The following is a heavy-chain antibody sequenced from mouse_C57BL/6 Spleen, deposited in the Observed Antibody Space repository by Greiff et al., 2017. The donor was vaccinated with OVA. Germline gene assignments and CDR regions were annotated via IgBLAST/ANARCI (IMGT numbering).Heavy chain of an antibody. D-gene: IGHD2-4*01. V-gene: IGHV1-61*01. CDR2: IYPSDSET. Sequence: QVQLQQPGAELVRPGSSVKLSCKASGYTFPSYWMDWVKQRPGQGLEWIGNIYPSDSETHYNQKFKDKATLTVDKSSSTAYMQLSSLTSEDSAVYYRARAPIYYDYDWYFDVWGTGTTVTVSS. CDR3: ARAPIYYDYDWYFDV. J-gene: IGHJ1*03. CDR1: GYTFPSYW.